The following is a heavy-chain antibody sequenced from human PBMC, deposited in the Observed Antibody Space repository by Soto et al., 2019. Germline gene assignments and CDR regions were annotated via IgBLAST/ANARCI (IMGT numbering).Heavy chain of an antibody. CDR1: GFTFSSYS. D-gene: IGHD1-26*01. CDR2: ISSSSSYI. V-gene: IGHV3-21*01. Sequence: EVLLVESGGGLVKPGGSLRLSCAASGFTFSSYSMNWVRQAPGKGLEWVSSISSSSSYIYYADSVKGRFTISRDNAKNSLYLQMNSLRAEDTAVYYCYCETRGGSELQRDYWGQGTLVTVSS. CDR3: YCETRGGSELQRDY. J-gene: IGHJ4*02.